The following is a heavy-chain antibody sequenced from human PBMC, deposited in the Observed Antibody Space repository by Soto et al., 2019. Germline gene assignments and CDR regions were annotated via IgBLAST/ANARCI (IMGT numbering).Heavy chain of an antibody. D-gene: IGHD1-1*01. J-gene: IGHJ4*02. CDR1: GFTFSDHY. Sequence: EVQLVESGGGLVQPGGSLRLSCAVSGFTFSDHYMDWVRQAPGKGLEWVGRSRNKANSYTTEYAASVKGRFTISRDDSENSLYLQMDSLKTEDTAVYFCIRPMTGTTRGFYYCGQGTLVTVSS. V-gene: IGHV3-72*01. CDR3: IRPMTGTTRGFYY. CDR2: SRNKANSYTT.